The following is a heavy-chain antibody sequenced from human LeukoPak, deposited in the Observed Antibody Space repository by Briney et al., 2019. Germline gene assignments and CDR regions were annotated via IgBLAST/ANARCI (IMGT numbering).Heavy chain of an antibody. CDR1: GGSISYCY. J-gene: IGHJ4*02. CDR2: IYTSWST. Sequence: PSEPLSLSCTVAGGSISYCYGSGRRQPAGKGLEWRVRIYTSWSTNYNPSLQGRVTMSVDESNNQVSLQLTSVTAADAAVYYCAGAMSSSLRYFDYWGQGTLVTVSS. D-gene: IGHD6-6*01. CDR3: AGAMSSSLRYFDY. V-gene: IGHV4-4*07.